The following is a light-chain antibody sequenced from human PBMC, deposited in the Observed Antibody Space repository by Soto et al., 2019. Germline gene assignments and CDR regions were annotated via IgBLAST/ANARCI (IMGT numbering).Light chain of an antibody. Sequence: DIQMTQSPSSVSASVGDRVTISCRASQGISSWLAWYQQKPGKAPKLLIYKASSLESGVPSRFSGSGSGTEFTLTISSLQPDDFATYYCQQYNSYLFTFGPGTNVDIK. CDR2: KAS. J-gene: IGKJ3*01. CDR1: QGISSW. V-gene: IGKV1-5*03. CDR3: QQYNSYLFT.